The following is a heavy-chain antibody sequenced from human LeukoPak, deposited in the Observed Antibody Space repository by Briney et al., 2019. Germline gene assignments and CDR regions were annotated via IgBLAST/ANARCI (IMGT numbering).Heavy chain of an antibody. CDR2: INPNSGGT. CDR3: ARDESSVVDTATGIDY. D-gene: IGHD5-18*01. V-gene: IGHV1-2*02. Sequence: ASVKVSCKASGYTFTDYYMHWVRQAPGQGLEWMGWINPNSGGTNYAQKFQGRVTMTRDTSISTAYTELSRLRSDDTAVYYCARDESSVVDTATGIDYWGQGTLVTVSS. J-gene: IGHJ4*02. CDR1: GYTFTDYY.